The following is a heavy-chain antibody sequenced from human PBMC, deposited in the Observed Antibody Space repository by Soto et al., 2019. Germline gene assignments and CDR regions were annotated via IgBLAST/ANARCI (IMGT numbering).Heavy chain of an antibody. CDR2: IYSDGSGT. Sequence: GGSLRLSSAASGFIFSNFSMHWVRQAPGKGLVRVSRIYSDGSGTMYADSVKGRFTISRDNAKSTLYLQMNSLRAEDTAVYYCATLNSFGSDYWGRGTLVTVSS. V-gene: IGHV3-74*03. CDR3: ATLNSFGSDY. CDR1: GFIFSNFS. J-gene: IGHJ4*02. D-gene: IGHD5-18*01.